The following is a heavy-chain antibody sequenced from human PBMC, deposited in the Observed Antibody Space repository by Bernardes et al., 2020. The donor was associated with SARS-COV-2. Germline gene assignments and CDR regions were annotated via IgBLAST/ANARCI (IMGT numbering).Heavy chain of an antibody. D-gene: IGHD5-12*01. Sequence: SETLSLTCSVSGGSISSTGSYWGWIRQSPGKGLEWIANVYYNGLTEYNPSLKSRVTIFVDTSKNQFSLKMNSVTAADTAVYYCVRRPLEPFSGLLGWFDPWGQGTRVTVS. CDR3: VRRPLEPFSGLLGWFDP. V-gene: IGHV4-39*01. CDR2: VYYNGLT. CDR1: GGSISSTGSY. J-gene: IGHJ5*02.